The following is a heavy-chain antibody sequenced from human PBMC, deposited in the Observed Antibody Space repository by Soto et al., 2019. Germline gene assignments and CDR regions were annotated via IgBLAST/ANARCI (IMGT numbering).Heavy chain of an antibody. Sequence: QVQLVESGGGLVKPGGSLRLSCAASGFSFSDYYMRWIRQAPGKGLEWVSLISTSGSSTDYADSENGRFTISRDNAKNSLSLQRNSLGAEDTAVYYCANLAKNYYHSIDVWGKGTTVTVSS. V-gene: IGHV3-11*01. CDR1: GFSFSDYY. CDR3: ANLAKNYYHSIDV. D-gene: IGHD1-26*01. J-gene: IGHJ6*03. CDR2: ISTSGSST.